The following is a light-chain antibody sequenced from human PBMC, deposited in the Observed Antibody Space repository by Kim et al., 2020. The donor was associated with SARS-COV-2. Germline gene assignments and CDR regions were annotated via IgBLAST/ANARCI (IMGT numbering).Light chain of an antibody. CDR2: GKS. CDR1: RGVPSNY. Sequence: IVLTQSPGTMSLSPGERAALSCRASRGVPSNYLAWYQQKPGQPPRLLIHGKSTRASGIPDRFIGSGSGADFTLTITKLEPEDFAVYFCQQYGDSPWTFGQGTKVETK. V-gene: IGKV3-20*01. J-gene: IGKJ1*01. CDR3: QQYGDSPWT.